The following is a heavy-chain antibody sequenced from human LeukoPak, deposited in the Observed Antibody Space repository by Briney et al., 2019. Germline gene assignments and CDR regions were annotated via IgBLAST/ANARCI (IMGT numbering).Heavy chain of an antibody. CDR2: INPSGGST. CDR1: GYTFTGYY. Sequence: ASVKVSCKASGYTFTGYYMHWVRQAPGQGLEWMGIINPSGGSTSYAQKFQGRVTMTRDTSTSTVYMELSSLRSEDTAVYYCARDSLYIILTGYYTRGHFDYWGQGTLVTVSS. V-gene: IGHV1-46*01. CDR3: ARDSLYIILTGYYTRGHFDY. D-gene: IGHD3-9*01. J-gene: IGHJ4*02.